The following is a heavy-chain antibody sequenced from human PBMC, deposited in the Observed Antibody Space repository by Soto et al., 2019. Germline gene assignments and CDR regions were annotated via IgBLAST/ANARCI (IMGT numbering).Heavy chain of an antibody. D-gene: IGHD2-2*01. Sequence: GGSLRLSCAASGFTVSSNYMSWVRQAPGKGLEWVSVIYSGVSTYYADSVKGRFTISRDNSKNTLDLQMNSLRAENTAVYYCARDRRGYVVVPAADYYGMDVWGQGTTVTVSS. CDR1: GFTVSSNY. CDR2: IYSGVST. CDR3: ARDRRGYVVVPAADYYGMDV. V-gene: IGHV3-66*01. J-gene: IGHJ6*02.